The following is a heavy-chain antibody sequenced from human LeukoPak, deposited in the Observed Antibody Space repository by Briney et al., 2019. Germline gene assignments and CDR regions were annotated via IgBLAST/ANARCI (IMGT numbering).Heavy chain of an antibody. CDR3: ANSRVAVPGGA. CDR1: GFTFTNYW. CDR2: IKQDESEK. D-gene: IGHD6-19*01. J-gene: IGHJ5*02. V-gene: IGHV3-7*01. Sequence: GGSLKLSCVASGFTFTNYWMSWVRQAPGKGLEWVANIKQDESEKYYVDSVKGRFTISRDNAGNSLYLQMNSLRAEDTAVYYCANSRVAVPGGAWGQGTLVTVSS.